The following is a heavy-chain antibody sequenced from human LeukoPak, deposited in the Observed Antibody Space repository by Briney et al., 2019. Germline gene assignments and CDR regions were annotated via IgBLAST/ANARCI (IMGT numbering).Heavy chain of an antibody. Sequence: GGSLRLSCAAYGFTFSRYAMHWVRQAPGKGLEWVAVISYDGNTKFFTDSVKGRFTISRDNSKNTLSLQMISLRAEDTAMYYCARDAGSDYNFDYWGQGTLVTVSS. D-gene: IGHD4-11*01. CDR3: ARDAGSDYNFDY. J-gene: IGHJ4*02. CDR1: GFTFSRYA. V-gene: IGHV3-30*04. CDR2: ISYDGNTK.